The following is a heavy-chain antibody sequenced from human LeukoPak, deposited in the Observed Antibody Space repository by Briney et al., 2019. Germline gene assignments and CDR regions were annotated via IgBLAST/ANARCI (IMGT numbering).Heavy chain of an antibody. CDR1: GFTFSNYV. J-gene: IGHJ4*02. CDR2: ISYDGSNE. Sequence: PGGSLRLSCLASGFTFSNYVMHWVRQAPGRGLEWVALISYDGSNENYADSVKGRFTISRDNSKNTLYLQMNSLRAEDTAVYYCARGLGIAAAGVDYWGQGTLVTVSS. CDR3: ARGLGIAAAGVDY. V-gene: IGHV3-30-3*01. D-gene: IGHD6-13*01.